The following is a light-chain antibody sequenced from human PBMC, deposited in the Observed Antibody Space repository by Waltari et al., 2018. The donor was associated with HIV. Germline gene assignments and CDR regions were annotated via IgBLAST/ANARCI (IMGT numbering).Light chain of an antibody. J-gene: IGLJ1*01. CDR2: EDS. CDR1: ALPKKY. Sequence: SYELTQPPSVSVSPGQTARITCSGDALPKKYAYWYQQKPGQAPLLVIYEDSKRPSGIPERFSGSSSGTMATLTISGAQVEDEADYYCYSTDSSGNHYVFGTGTKVTVL. CDR3: YSTDSSGNHYV. V-gene: IGLV3-10*01.